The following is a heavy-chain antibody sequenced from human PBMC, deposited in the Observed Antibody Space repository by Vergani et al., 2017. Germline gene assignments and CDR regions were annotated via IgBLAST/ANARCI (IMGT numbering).Heavy chain of an antibody. V-gene: IGHV3-66*01. J-gene: IGHJ3*02. CDR3: ARDKGRYCSSTSCYNYAFDI. D-gene: IGHD2-2*02. CDR2: IYSGGST. CDR1: GFTVSSNY. Sequence: EVQLVESGGGLVQPGGSLRLSCAASGFTVSSNYMSWVRQAPGKGLEWVSVIYSGGSTYYADSVKGRFTISRDNSKNTLYLQMNSLRAEDTAVYYCARDKGRYCSSTSCYNYAFDIWGQGIMVTVSS.